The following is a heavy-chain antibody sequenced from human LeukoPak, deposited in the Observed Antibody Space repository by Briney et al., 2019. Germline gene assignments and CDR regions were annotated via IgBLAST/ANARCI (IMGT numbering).Heavy chain of an antibody. Sequence: PGGSLRLSCAASGFTFSSYAMSWVRQAPGKGLEWVSAISGSGGSTYYADSVKGRFTISRDNSKNTLYLQMNSLRAEDTAVYYCATLTPYHYDSPDAFDIWGQGTMVTVSS. CDR2: ISGSGGST. V-gene: IGHV3-23*01. CDR1: GFTFSSYA. J-gene: IGHJ3*02. D-gene: IGHD3-22*01. CDR3: ATLTPYHYDSPDAFDI.